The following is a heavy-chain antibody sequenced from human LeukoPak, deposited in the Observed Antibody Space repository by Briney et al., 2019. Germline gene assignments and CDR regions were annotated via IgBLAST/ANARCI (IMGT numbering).Heavy chain of an antibody. Sequence: GGSLRLSCAASGFTFSDYYVSWIRQAPGKGLEWVSYISSSGSTIYYADSVKGRFTISRDNAKNSLYLQMNSLRAEDTAVYYCAREPKPTVTTSSLDYWGQGTLVTVSS. J-gene: IGHJ4*02. CDR1: GFTFSDYY. CDR3: AREPKPTVTTSSLDY. D-gene: IGHD4-17*01. CDR2: ISSSGSTI. V-gene: IGHV3-11*01.